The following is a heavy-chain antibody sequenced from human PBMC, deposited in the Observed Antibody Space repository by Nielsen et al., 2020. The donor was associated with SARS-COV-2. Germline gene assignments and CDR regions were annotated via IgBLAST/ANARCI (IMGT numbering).Heavy chain of an antibody. CDR2: IYYSGST. D-gene: IGHD7-27*01. V-gene: IGHV4-59*01. J-gene: IGHJ4*02. CDR1: GGSISSYY. Sequence: SETLSLTCTVSGGSISSYYWSWIRQPPGKGLEWIGYIYYSGSTNYNPSLKSRVTISVDTSKNQFSLKLSSVTAADTAVYHCARDFLGTFDYWGQGTLVTVSS. CDR3: ARDFLGTFDY.